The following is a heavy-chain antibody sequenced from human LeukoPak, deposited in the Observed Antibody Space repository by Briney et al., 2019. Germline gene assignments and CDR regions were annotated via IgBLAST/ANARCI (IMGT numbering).Heavy chain of an antibody. CDR3: AKVYQYDFWSGYYYFDY. CDR1: GFTFSSYA. J-gene: IGHJ4*02. Sequence: GGSLRLSCAASGFTFSSYAMSWVRQAPGKGLEWVSAISGSGGSTYYADSVKGRFTISRDNSKNTLYLQMNSLRAEDTAVYYCAKVYQYDFWSGYYYFDYWGQGTLVTVSS. CDR2: ISGSGGST. D-gene: IGHD3-3*01. V-gene: IGHV3-23*01.